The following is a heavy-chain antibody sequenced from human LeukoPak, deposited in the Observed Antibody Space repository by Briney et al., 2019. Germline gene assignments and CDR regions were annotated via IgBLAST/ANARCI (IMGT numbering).Heavy chain of an antibody. Sequence: GGSLRLSCAASGFTFSSYGMHWVRQAPGKGLEWVSYISRSGSTIYYADSVKGRFTISRDNAKKSLFLQMNSLRAEDTAVYYCARDRDCSTTSCYDGHFDYWGQGTLVTVSS. CDR2: ISRSGSTI. CDR1: GFTFSSYG. D-gene: IGHD2-2*01. CDR3: ARDRDCSTTSCYDGHFDY. V-gene: IGHV3-48*04. J-gene: IGHJ4*02.